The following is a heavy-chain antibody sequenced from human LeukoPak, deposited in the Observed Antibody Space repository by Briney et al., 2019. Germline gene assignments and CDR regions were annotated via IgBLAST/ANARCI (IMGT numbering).Heavy chain of an antibody. V-gene: IGHV1-69*13. CDR3: ASIIYYYDSSGYYYDY. CDR1: GGTYSSYA. J-gene: IGHJ4*02. CDR2: MIAIFGTA. D-gene: IGHD3-22*01. Sequence: ASVRVSCKASGGTYSSYAISPVRQAPGQGLEWMGGMIAIFGTANYAQKFQGRVTITADESTSTAYMELSSLRSEDTAVYYCASIIYYYDSSGYYYDYWGQGTLVTVSS.